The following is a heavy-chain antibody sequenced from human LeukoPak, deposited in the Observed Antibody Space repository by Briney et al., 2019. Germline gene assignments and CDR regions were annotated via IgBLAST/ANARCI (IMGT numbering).Heavy chain of an antibody. CDR2: INNSGTT. D-gene: IGHD6-25*01. CDR3: ASSRGYTSGLWYYYMDV. Sequence: PSETLSLTCAVYGASFSGYYWSWIRQPPGQGLEWIAEINNSGTTNYNPSLKGRVPISVDTSKNQFSLGLSSVTAADPGVYYCASSRGYTSGLWYYYMDVWGKGTTVTVSS. J-gene: IGHJ6*03. V-gene: IGHV4-34*01. CDR1: GASFSGYY.